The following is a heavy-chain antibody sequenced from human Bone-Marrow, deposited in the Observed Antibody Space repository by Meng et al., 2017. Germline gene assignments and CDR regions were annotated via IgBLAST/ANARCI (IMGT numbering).Heavy chain of an antibody. V-gene: IGHV3-74*01. CDR3: ARDVAGRGGY. J-gene: IGHJ4*02. CDR2: INTDGTTT. D-gene: IGHD2-15*01. Sequence: GESLKISCAASGFTFSSYWMHWVRQAPGKGLVWVSRINTDGTTTTYADSVKGRFTISRDNANNTLFLQMNSLRGDDTAVYCCARDVAGRGGYWAQGTLATFPS. CDR1: GFTFSSYW.